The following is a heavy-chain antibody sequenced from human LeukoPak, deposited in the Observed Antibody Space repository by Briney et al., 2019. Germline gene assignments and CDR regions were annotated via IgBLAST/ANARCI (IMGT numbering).Heavy chain of an antibody. CDR3: ARRGGYSYGFDY. V-gene: IGHV3-21*01. J-gene: IGHJ4*02. CDR1: GFTFSSYS. Sequence: GGSLRLSCVASGFTFSSYSMNWVRQAPGKGLEWVSSTSSSSSYIYYADSVKGRFTISRDNAKNSLYLQMNSLRAEDTAVYYCARRGGYSYGFDYWGQGTLVTVSS. D-gene: IGHD5-18*01. CDR2: TSSSSSYI.